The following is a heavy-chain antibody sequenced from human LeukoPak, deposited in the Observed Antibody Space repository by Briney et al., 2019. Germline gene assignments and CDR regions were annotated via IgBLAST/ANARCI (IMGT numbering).Heavy chain of an antibody. J-gene: IGHJ5*02. V-gene: IGHV1-69*13. CDR2: IIPIFGTA. CDR1: GGTFSSYA. Sequence: SVKVSCKASGGTFSSYAISWVRQAPGQGREWMGGIIPIFGTANYAQKFQGRVTITADESTSTAYMELSSLRSEDTAVYYCARGPPVHFYNWFDPWGQGTLVTVSS. CDR3: ARGPPVHFYNWFDP. D-gene: IGHD3-3*02.